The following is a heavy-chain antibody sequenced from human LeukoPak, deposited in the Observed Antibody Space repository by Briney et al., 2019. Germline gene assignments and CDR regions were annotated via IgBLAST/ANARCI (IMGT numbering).Heavy chain of an antibody. CDR1: TYMFPIYW. V-gene: IGHV5-51*01. Sequence: GESLKISCKGSTYMFPIYWIGWVRQVPGKGLEWMGIIYPEDSDTKYSPSLQGHVTISAAKFINTAYLQWTSLKTSDTGTYYCARHKANWGSAFDLWGQGTVVTVSS. D-gene: IGHD7-27*01. CDR2: IYPEDSDT. CDR3: ARHKANWGSAFDL. J-gene: IGHJ3*01.